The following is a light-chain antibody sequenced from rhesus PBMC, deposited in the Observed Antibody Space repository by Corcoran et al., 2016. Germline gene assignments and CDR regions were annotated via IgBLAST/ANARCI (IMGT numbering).Light chain of an antibody. Sequence: DIQMTQSPSSLSASVGDKVTITCRASQGISSWLAWYQQKPGKAPKLLIYAASSLQRGVPSRVSGSGSVTDYTITIDSLQPEDFATYYCQQGYNSPRPFGQGTKVEIK. CDR1: QGISSW. J-gene: IGKJ1*01. CDR3: QQGYNSPRP. CDR2: AAS. V-gene: IGKV1-18*01.